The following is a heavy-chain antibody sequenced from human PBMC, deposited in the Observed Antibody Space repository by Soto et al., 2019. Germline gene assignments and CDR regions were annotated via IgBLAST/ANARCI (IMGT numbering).Heavy chain of an antibody. D-gene: IGHD6-13*01. J-gene: IGHJ5*02. CDR1: GYTFTSYD. CDR2: MNPNSGNT. Sequence: QVQLVQSGAEVKKPGASVKVSCKASGYTFTSYDINWVRQATGQGLEWMGWMNPNSGNTGYAQKFQGRVTMTRNTSIRTASMELRSRRSEDTAVYYFARERSAAGTGWFDPWGQGTGVTVSS. V-gene: IGHV1-8*01. CDR3: ARERSAAGTGWFDP.